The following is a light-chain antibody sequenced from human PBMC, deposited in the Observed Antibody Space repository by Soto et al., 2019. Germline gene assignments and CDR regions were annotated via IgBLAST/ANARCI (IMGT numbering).Light chain of an antibody. V-gene: IGKV1-5*03. CDR2: KAS. CDR1: QSISSW. CDR3: QQSYSTPRT. Sequence: DTQMTQNPSTLSASVEGRDTITYRASQSISSWLAWYQQKPGKAPKLLIYKASTLESGVPSRFSGSGSGTDFTLTISSLQPEDFATYYCQQSYSTPRTFGQGTKVDIK. J-gene: IGKJ1*01.